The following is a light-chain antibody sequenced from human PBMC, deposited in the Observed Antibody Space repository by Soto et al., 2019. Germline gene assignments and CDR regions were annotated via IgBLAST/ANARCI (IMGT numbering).Light chain of an antibody. J-gene: IGKJ1*01. CDR2: AAS. Sequence: DIQMTHSPSSLSASVGDRVTITCRASQSISSYLNWYQQKPGKAPKLLIYAASSLQSGVPSRFSGSGSGTDFTLTISSLQPEDFATYYCQKSYSTPRKCGQGTMGAIK. CDR1: QSISSY. V-gene: IGKV1-39*01. CDR3: QKSYSTPRK.